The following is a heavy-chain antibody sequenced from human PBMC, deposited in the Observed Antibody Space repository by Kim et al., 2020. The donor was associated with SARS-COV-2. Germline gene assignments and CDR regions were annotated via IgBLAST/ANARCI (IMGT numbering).Heavy chain of an antibody. J-gene: IGHJ4*02. V-gene: IGHV4-39*01. CDR1: GGSISSSSYY. D-gene: IGHD6-13*01. CDR2: IYYSGST. CDR3: ARGSPSGGSWYGSIVDY. Sequence: SETLSLTCTVSGGSISSSSYYWGWIRQPPGKGLEWIGSIYYSGSTYYNPSLKSRVTISVDTSKNQFSLKLSSVTAADTAVYYCARGSPSGGSWYGSIVDYWGQGTLVTVSS.